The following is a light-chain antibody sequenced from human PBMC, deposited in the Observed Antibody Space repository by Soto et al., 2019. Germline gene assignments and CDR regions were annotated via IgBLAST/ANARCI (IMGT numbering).Light chain of an antibody. CDR3: QTWGTGIAAG. CDR1: SGHSSYA. CDR2: LNSDGSH. J-gene: IGLJ2*01. V-gene: IGLV4-69*01. Sequence: QPVLTQSPSASASLGASVKLTCTLSSGHSSYAIAWHQQQPEKGPRYLMKLNSDGSHSKGDGIPDRFSGSSSGAERYLTISSLQSEDEADYYCQTWGTGIAAGFGGGTKLTGL.